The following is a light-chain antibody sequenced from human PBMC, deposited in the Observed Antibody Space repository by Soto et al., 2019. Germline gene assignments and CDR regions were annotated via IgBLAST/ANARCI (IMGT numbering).Light chain of an antibody. V-gene: IGLV2-14*03. Sequence: QSVLTQPASVSGSPGQSITISCTGSSNDVGAFNYVSWYRHSPGEAPKVLIRGVSIRPSGVSIRFSGSKSGNTASLTVSGLQAEDDADYYCGSYGGSNNYVVFGGGTKLTVL. CDR1: SNDVGAFNY. CDR3: GSYGGSNNYVV. CDR2: GVS. J-gene: IGLJ3*02.